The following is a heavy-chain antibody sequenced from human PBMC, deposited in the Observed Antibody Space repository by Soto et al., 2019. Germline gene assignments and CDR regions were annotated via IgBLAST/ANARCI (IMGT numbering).Heavy chain of an antibody. Sequence: GGSLRLSCAASGFTFSSYSMNWVRQAPGKGLEWVSSISSSSSYIYYADSVKGRFTISRDNAKNSLYLQMNSLRAEDTAVYYCARDTWDVVVPAAIPVRFDPWGQGTLVTVSS. J-gene: IGHJ5*02. CDR3: ARDTWDVVVPAAIPVRFDP. V-gene: IGHV3-21*01. D-gene: IGHD2-2*02. CDR1: GFTFSSYS. CDR2: ISSSSSYI.